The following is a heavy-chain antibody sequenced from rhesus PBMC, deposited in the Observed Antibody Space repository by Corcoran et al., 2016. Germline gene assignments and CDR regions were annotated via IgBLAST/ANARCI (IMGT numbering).Heavy chain of an antibody. D-gene: IGHD4-29*01. CDR2: LNRGGVYT. CDR3: AKDERPLRYFDY. Sequence: EVQLVESGGGLAKPGGSLRLSCAASGFTFSTYWMNWVRQAPGKGLGWVSVLNRGGVYTYTEDSVKGRFTISRDNSKNTLSLQMNSLRAEDTAVYYCAKDERPLRYFDYWGQGVLVTVSS. CDR1: GFTFSTYW. J-gene: IGHJ4*01. V-gene: IGHV3S25*01.